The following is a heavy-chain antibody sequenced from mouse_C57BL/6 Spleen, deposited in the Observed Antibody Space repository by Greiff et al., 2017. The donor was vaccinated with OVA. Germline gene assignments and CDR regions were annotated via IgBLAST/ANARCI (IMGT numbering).Heavy chain of an antibody. CDR2: ISSGSSTI. CDR3: ARRDGHYYAMDY. D-gene: IGHD2-3*01. Sequence: EVQLQESGGGLVKPGGSLKLSCAASGFTFSDSGMHWVRQAPEKGLEWVAYISSGSSTIYSADTVKGRFTIARDNAKNTLVLQMTSLRSEDTAMYYCARRDGHYYAMDYWGQGTSVTVSS. CDR1: GFTFSDSG. J-gene: IGHJ4*01. V-gene: IGHV5-17*01.